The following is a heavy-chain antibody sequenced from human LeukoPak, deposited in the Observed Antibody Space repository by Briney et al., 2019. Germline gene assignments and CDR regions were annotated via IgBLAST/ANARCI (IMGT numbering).Heavy chain of an antibody. D-gene: IGHD3-9*01. V-gene: IGHV4-61*02. CDR2: IYTSGST. CDR3: AALTGYQYFDY. J-gene: IGHJ4*02. Sequence: SETLSLTCTVSGDSISTGNYYWSWIRQPAEKGLEWIGRIYTSGSTHYNPSLKSRVTISVDTSKNQFSLKLSPVTAADTAVYYCAALTGYQYFDYWGQGTLVTVSS. CDR1: GDSISTGNYY.